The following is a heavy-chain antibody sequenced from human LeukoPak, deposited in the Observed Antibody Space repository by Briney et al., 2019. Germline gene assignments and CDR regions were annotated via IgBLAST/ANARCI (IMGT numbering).Heavy chain of an antibody. CDR1: GGSISSSNW. Sequence: SETLSLTCAVSGGSISSSNWWSWVRQPPGKGLEWIGEIYHSGSTNYNPSLKSRVTILVDKSKNQFSLKLSSVTAADTAVYYCARDRYDILTGWALYGMDVWGKGTTVTVSS. D-gene: IGHD3-9*01. J-gene: IGHJ6*04. V-gene: IGHV4-4*02. CDR2: IYHSGST. CDR3: ARDRYDILTGWALYGMDV.